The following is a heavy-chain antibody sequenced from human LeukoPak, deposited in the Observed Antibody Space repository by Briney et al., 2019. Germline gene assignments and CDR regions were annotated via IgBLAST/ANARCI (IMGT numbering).Heavy chain of an antibody. CDR1: GGSFKGYY. V-gene: IGHV4-34*01. Sequence: SETLSLTCAVCGGSFKGYYWSWIRQPPGKGLEWIGEINHSGSTNYNPSLKSRVTISLDTSMKKFSLKLNSVTAADTAVYYCASTERCSTTCPLDYWGQGTLVTVSS. CDR3: ASTERCSTTCPLDY. J-gene: IGHJ4*02. D-gene: IGHD2-2*01. CDR2: INHSGST.